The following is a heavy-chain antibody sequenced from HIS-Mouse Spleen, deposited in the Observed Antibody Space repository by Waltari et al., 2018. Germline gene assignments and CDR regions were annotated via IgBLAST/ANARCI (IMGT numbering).Heavy chain of an antibody. CDR1: GYTFPGYY. J-gene: IGHJ5*02. Sequence: QVQLVQSGAEVKKPGASVKVPCKASGYTFPGYYLHWVRQAPGQGLEWMGWINPNSGGTNYAQKFQGRVTMTRDTSISTAYMELSRLRSDDTAVYYCARAKYSGSYFNWFDPWGQGTLVTVSS. CDR2: INPNSGGT. D-gene: IGHD1-26*01. CDR3: ARAKYSGSYFNWFDP. V-gene: IGHV1-2*02.